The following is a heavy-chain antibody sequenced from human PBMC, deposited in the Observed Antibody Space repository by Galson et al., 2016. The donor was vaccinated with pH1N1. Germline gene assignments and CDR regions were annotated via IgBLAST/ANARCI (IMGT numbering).Heavy chain of an antibody. CDR3: ARSRGYSYGSYYFDN. D-gene: IGHD5-18*01. J-gene: IGHJ4*02. V-gene: IGHV1-69*13. Sequence: SVKVSCKASGGTFSSYAVSWVRQAPGQGLEWVGGIIGMFGTTTYAQKLQGRVTITAEELTSSSYMGLTSLTSEDTALYYCARSRGYSYGSYYFDNWGQGTLVTVSS. CDR2: IIGMFGTT. CDR1: GGTFSSYA.